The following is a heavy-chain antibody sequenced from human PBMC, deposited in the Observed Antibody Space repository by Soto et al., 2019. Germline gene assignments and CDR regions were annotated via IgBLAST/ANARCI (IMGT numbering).Heavy chain of an antibody. CDR3: ARYTSSSWYAGYGMDV. V-gene: IGHV3-48*02. Sequence: SLRLSCAASGFVFSSYSMNWVRQAPGKGLEWLSYISSSSITIYYTGSVKGRFTISRDDAKNSLYLQMNSLRDEDTAVYYCARYTSSSWYAGYGMDVWGQGTTVTVSS. J-gene: IGHJ6*02. CDR1: GFVFSSYS. CDR2: ISSSSITI. D-gene: IGHD6-13*01.